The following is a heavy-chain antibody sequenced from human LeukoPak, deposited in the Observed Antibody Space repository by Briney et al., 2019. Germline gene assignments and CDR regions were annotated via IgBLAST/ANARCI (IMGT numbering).Heavy chain of an antibody. Sequence: GGSLRLSCALSGFTFKRYGMLWLRQAPGKGLEWVAVIWYDGSNKYYADSVKGRFTISRDNSKNTLYLQMNSLRAEDTAVYYCAKVQSYSVGWYEYWTPWGQGTLVTVSS. CDR3: AKVQSYSVGWYEYWTP. J-gene: IGHJ1*01. CDR2: IWYDGSNK. V-gene: IGHV3-33*06. CDR1: GFTFKRYG. D-gene: IGHD6-19*01.